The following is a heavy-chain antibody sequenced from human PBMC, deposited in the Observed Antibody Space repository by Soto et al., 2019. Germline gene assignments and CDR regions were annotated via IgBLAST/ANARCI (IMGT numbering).Heavy chain of an antibody. V-gene: IGHV1-69*06. CDR3: ARDRYRVRGVIKGSRPRNFDN. J-gene: IGHJ4*02. CDR2: IIPIFGTA. D-gene: IGHD3-10*01. CDR1: GGTFSSYA. Sequence: QVQLVQSGAEVKKPGSSVKVSCKASGGTFSSYAISWVRQAPGQGLEWMGGIIPIFGTANYAQKFQGRVTITAAKSTRAAYMELSSLRSEDTAVYYFARDRYRVRGVIKGSRPRNFDNWGQGTLVTVSS.